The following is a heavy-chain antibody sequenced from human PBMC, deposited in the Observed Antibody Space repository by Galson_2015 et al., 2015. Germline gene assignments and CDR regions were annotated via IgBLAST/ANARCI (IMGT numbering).Heavy chain of an antibody. D-gene: IGHD2-2*01. CDR3: ARARCTSCYESDQDY. J-gene: IGHJ4*02. Sequence: SLRLSCAASGFTFSSYRMNWVRQAPGKGLEWVSSISSSSSYIYYADSVKGRFTISRDNAKNSLYLQMNSLRAEDTAVYYCARARCTSCYESDQDYWGQGTLVTVSS. V-gene: IGHV3-21*01. CDR1: GFTFSSYR. CDR2: ISSSSSYI.